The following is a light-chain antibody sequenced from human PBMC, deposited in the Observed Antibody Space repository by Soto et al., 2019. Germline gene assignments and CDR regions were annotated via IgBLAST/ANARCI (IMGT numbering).Light chain of an antibody. CDR2: VAS. V-gene: IGKV1-39*01. CDR3: QQSYSTPIT. Sequence: DFQMTQSPSSLSASVGDRVTITCRASQSISTFLHWYQQKPGKAPNLLIYVASTLQSGVQSMFSGSGSGTDFTLTIGSLQPEDFATYYCQQSYSTPITFGHGTRLEIK. CDR1: QSISTF. J-gene: IGKJ5*01.